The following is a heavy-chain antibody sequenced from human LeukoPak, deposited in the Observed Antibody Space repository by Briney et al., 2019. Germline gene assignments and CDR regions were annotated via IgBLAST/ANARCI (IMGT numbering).Heavy chain of an antibody. V-gene: IGHV4-39*07. Sequence: SETLSLTCTVSGGSISSSSYYWGWIRQPPGKGLEWIGNIYYGGSTYYNPSLKSRVTISVDTSKNQFSLKLSSVTAADTAVYYCASIADSDAFDIWGQGTMVTVSS. CDR1: GGSISSSSYY. D-gene: IGHD3/OR15-3a*01. CDR2: IYYGGST. CDR3: ASIADSDAFDI. J-gene: IGHJ3*02.